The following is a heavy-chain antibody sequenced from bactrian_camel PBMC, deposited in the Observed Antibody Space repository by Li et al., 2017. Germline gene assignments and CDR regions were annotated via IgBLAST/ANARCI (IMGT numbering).Heavy chain of an antibody. D-gene: IGHD1*01. V-gene: IGHV3-3*01. CDR2: ISGANT. Sequence: HVQLVESGGGSVQAGGSLILSCSVSGFTDNGDCMAWFRQVPRNEREGLATISGANTLYADSMKGRFTISQDNTDNTVYLQMNSLKPEDTAMYYCAASWAASLIGRCDFDYWGQGTQVTVS. J-gene: IGHJ6*01. CDR3: AASWAASLIGRCDFDY. CDR1: GFTDNGDC.